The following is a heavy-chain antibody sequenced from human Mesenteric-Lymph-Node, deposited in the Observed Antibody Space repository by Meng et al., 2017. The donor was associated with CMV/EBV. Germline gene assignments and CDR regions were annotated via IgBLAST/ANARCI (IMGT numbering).Heavy chain of an antibody. CDR1: GFTFDEYV. J-gene: IGHJ4*02. CDR3: AKDRGSALMKVVPAAYRSDY. Sequence: GESLKISCAASGFTFDEYVINWVRQVPGRGLEWVSAINWNGDSTAYADSVKGRFTISRDNSKNTLYLQMNSLRAEDTAVYYCAKDRGSALMKVVPAAYRSDYWGQGTLVTVSS. V-gene: IGHV3-20*04. D-gene: IGHD2-2*01. CDR2: INWNGDST.